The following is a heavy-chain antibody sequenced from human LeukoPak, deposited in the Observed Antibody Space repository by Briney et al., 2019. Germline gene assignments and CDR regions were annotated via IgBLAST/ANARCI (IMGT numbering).Heavy chain of an antibody. J-gene: IGHJ4*02. D-gene: IGHD1-26*01. CDR2: IYPGDSDT. CDR3: ARHSSIVGATKDYFDY. Sequence: GESLKISCKGSGDTFTDTWISWVHQMPGKGLEWMGIIYPGDSDTRYSPSFQGQVTISADKSISTAYLQWSSLKASDTAMYYCARHSSIVGATKDYFDYWGQGTLVTVSS. CDR1: GDTFTDTW. V-gene: IGHV5-51*07.